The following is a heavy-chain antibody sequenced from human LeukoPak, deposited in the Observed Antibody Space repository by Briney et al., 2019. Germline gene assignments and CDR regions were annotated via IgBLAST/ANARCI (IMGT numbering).Heavy chain of an antibody. CDR3: ARDVAVVSPHYYYGMDV. CDR1: GYSISSGYY. Sequence: SETLSLTCTVSGYSISSGYYWGWIRQPPGKGLEWIGSIYHSGSTYYNPSLKSRVTIPVDTSKNQFSLKLSSVTAADTAVYYCARDVAVVSPHYYYGMDVWGQGTTVTVSS. CDR2: IYHSGST. V-gene: IGHV4-38-2*02. J-gene: IGHJ6*02. D-gene: IGHD2-8*02.